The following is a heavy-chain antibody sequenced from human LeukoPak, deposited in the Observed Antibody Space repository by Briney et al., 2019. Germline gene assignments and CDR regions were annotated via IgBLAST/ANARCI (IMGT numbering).Heavy chain of an antibody. V-gene: IGHV4-59*12. CDR2: IYYSGST. CDR3: ARGGYYYDSSGPYYFDY. J-gene: IGHJ4*02. CDR1: GGSISNYY. Sequence: SETLSLTCTVSGGSISNYYWSWIRQPPGKGLEWIGYIYYSGSTNYNPSLKSRVTMSVDTSKNQFSLKLSSVTAADTAVYYCARGGYYYDSSGPYYFDYWGQGTLVTVSS. D-gene: IGHD3-22*01.